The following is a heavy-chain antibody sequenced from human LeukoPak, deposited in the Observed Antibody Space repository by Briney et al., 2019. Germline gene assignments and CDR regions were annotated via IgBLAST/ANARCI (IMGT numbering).Heavy chain of an antibody. J-gene: IGHJ6*02. D-gene: IGHD1-1*01. V-gene: IGHV4-34*01. CDR1: GGSFSGYY. Sequence: PSETLSLTCAVYGGSFSGYYWSWIRQPPGKGLEWIGEINHSGSTNYNPSLKSRVTISVDTSKNQFSLKLSSVTAADTAVYYCARVLRTTGTAYYYYYGMDVWGQGTTVTVPS. CDR3: ARVLRTTGTAYYYYYGMDV. CDR2: INHSGST.